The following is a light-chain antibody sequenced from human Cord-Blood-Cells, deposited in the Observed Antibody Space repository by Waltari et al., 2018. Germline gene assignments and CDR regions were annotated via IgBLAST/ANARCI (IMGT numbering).Light chain of an antibody. J-gene: IGLJ1*01. V-gene: IGLV2-23*01. CDR1: SSDGGTYNV. CDR2: EGS. CDR3: CSYAGSSTYV. Sequence: QSALPQPAPVSGPPGPSLTSHSPETSSDGGTYNVVPWYQQHPGKAPKLMIYEGSKRPSGVSNRFSGSKSGNTASLTISGLQAEDEADYYCCSYAGSSTYVFGTGTKVTVL.